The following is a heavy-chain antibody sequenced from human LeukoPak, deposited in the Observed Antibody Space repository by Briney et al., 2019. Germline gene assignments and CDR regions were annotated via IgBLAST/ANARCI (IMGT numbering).Heavy chain of an antibody. J-gene: IGHJ4*02. Sequence: PVASVKVSCKASGYTFTGYYMHWVRQAPGQGLEWMGWINPNSGGTNYAQKFQGRVTMTRDTSISTAYMELSRLRSDDTAVFYCSLFAAGGARIDYWDQGTLVTVSS. D-gene: IGHD6-13*01. V-gene: IGHV1-2*02. CDR2: INPNSGGT. CDR1: GYTFTGYY. CDR3: SLFAAGGARIDY.